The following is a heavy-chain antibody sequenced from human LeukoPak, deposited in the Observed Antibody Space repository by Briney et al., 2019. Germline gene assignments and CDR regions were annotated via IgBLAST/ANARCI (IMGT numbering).Heavy chain of an antibody. CDR3: ARVGISGINWFDP. J-gene: IGHJ5*02. D-gene: IGHD1-20*01. CDR1: GGSISSYY. CDR2: IYTSGST. V-gene: IGHV4-4*07. Sequence: PSETLSLTCTVSGGSISSYYWSWIRQPAGKGLEWIGRIYTSGSTNYNPSLKSRVTISVDKSKNPFSLKLSSVTAADTAVYYCARVGISGINWFDPWGQGTLVTVSS.